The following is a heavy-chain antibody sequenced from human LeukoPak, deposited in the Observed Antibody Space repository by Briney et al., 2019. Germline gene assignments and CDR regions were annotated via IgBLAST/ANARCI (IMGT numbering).Heavy chain of an antibody. CDR1: GGSISSYY. CDR3: ASSTRGGYCSGGSCYPGYGDYAFDY. D-gene: IGHD2-15*01. J-gene: IGHJ4*02. CDR2: IYYSGST. Sequence: SETLSLTCTVSGGSISSYYWSWIRQPPGKGLEWIGYIYYSGSTNYNPSLKSRVTISVDTSKNQFSLKLSSVTAADTAVYYCASSTRGGYCSGGSCYPGYGDYAFDYWGQGTLVTVSS. V-gene: IGHV4-59*01.